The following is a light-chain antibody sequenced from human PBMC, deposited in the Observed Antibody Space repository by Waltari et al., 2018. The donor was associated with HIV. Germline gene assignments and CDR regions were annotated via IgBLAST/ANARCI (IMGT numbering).Light chain of an antibody. Sequence: QSVLTQPPSASGTPGQRVTISCSGTTSNIPKNYVYWSQQLPGKAPRLLIYNDNQRPSGVPARFSGSKSGTSASLAIRGLRSEDEADYYCAAWDDSLSGQGVFGGGTKLTVL. J-gene: IGLJ3*02. CDR1: TSNIPKNY. CDR3: AAWDDSLSGQGV. V-gene: IGLV1-47*02. CDR2: NDN.